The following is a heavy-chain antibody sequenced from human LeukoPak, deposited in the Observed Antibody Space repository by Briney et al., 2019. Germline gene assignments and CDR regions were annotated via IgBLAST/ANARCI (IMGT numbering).Heavy chain of an antibody. Sequence: PGRSLRLSCAASGFTFDDYAMHWVRQAPGKGLEWVSGISWNSGSIGYADSVKGRFTISRDNAKNSLYLQMNSLRAEDTAVYYCARGSSSWYAWFDPWGQGTLVTVSS. CDR2: ISWNSGSI. CDR3: ARGSSSWYAWFDP. D-gene: IGHD6-13*01. V-gene: IGHV3-9*01. J-gene: IGHJ5*02. CDR1: GFTFDDYA.